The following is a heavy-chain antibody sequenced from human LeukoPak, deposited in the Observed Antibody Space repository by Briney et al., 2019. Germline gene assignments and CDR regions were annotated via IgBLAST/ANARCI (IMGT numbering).Heavy chain of an antibody. J-gene: IGHJ4*02. CDR1: GGSISSYY. D-gene: IGHD3-10*01. V-gene: IGHV4-59*01. CDR3: ASSYYGPSSGYFDY. Sequence: PSETLSLTCTVSGGSISSYYWSWIRQPPGKGLEWFGYIYYSGSTNYNPSLKSRVTISVDTSKNQFSLKLSSVTAADTAVYYCASSYYGPSSGYFDYWGQGTLVTVSS. CDR2: IYYSGST.